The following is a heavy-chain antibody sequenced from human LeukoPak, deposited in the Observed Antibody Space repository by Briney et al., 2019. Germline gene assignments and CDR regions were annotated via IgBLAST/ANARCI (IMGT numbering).Heavy chain of an antibody. CDR1: GFTFDDYA. J-gene: IGHJ3*02. CDR3: AKDVRSPSAFDI. Sequence: SGGSLGLSCAASGFTFDDYAMHWVRQAPGKGLEWVSGISWNSGSIGYADSVKGRFTISRDNAKNSLYLQMNSLRAEDTALYYCAKDVRSPSAFDIWGQGTMVTVSS. CDR2: ISWNSGSI. V-gene: IGHV3-9*01.